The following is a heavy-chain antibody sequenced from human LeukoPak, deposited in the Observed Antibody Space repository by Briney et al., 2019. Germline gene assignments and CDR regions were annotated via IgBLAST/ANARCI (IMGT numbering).Heavy chain of an antibody. J-gene: IGHJ4*02. D-gene: IGHD1-26*01. CDR1: GGSISSYY. V-gene: IGHV4-59*01. CDR3: ARGAGSHNY. CDR2: IYYSGST. Sequence: SETLSLXCTVSGGSISSYYWSWIRQPPGKGLEWIGYIYYSGSTNYNPSLKSRVIISVDTSKNQFSLKLSPVTAADTAVYYCARGAGSHNYWGQGTLVTVSS.